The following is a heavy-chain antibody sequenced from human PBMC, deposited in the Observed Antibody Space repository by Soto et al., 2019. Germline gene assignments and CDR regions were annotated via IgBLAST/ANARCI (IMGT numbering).Heavy chain of an antibody. CDR2: ISYDGSNK. J-gene: IGHJ6*02. V-gene: IGHV3-30-3*01. Sequence: GGSLRLSCAASGFTFSSYAMHWVRQAPGKGLEWVAVISYDGSNKYYADSVKGRFTISRDNSKNTLYLQMNSLRAEDTAVYYCARETAYQDIVATIGYYGMDVWGQGTTVTVSS. CDR1: GFTFSSYA. CDR3: ARETAYQDIVATIGYYGMDV. D-gene: IGHD5-12*01.